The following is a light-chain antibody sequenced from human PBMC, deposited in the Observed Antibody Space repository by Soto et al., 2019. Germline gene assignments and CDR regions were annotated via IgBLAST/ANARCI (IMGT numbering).Light chain of an antibody. V-gene: IGLV4-69*01. CDR1: SGHSSYA. CDR2: LNSDGSH. J-gene: IGLJ7*01. Sequence: QSVLTQSPSASASLGASVKLTCTLSSGHSSYAIAWHQQQPEKGPRYLMKLNSDGSHSKGDGIPDRFSGSSSGAERYLTISGLQYEDEADYYCQTSCSGIPAVFGGGTQLTVL. CDR3: QTSCSGIPAV.